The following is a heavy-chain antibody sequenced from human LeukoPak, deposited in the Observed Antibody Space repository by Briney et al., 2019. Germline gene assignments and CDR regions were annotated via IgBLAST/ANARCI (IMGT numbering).Heavy chain of an antibody. CDR1: EFTFSSYW. CDR3: ARDRTAVARNDAFDI. Sequence: GGSLRLSCAASEFTFSSYWMSWVRQAPGKGLEWVANIKQDGSEKYYVDSVKGRFTISRDNAKNSLYLQMNSLRAEDTAVYYCARDRTAVARNDAFDIWGQGTMVTVSS. V-gene: IGHV3-7*01. J-gene: IGHJ3*02. D-gene: IGHD6-19*01. CDR2: IKQDGSEK.